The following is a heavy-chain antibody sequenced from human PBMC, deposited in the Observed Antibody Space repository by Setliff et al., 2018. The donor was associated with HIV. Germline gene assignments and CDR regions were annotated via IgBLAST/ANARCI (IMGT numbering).Heavy chain of an antibody. D-gene: IGHD3-3*01. CDR3: AGFSYNFWVYRFDH. V-gene: IGHV4-31*03. J-gene: IGHJ4*02. CDR2: IYYSGST. CDR1: GGSTTSGGYY. Sequence: SETLSLTCSVSGGSTTSGGYYWSWIRQHPGKGLEYIGYIYYSGSTYYNPSLKSRVTMSIDASTQQFFLNVTSVTAADTAVYYCAGFSYNFWVYRFDHWGQGALVTVSS.